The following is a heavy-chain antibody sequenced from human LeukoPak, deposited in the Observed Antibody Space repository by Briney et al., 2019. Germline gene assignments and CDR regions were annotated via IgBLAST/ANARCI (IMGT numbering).Heavy chain of an antibody. CDR3: ARQGSSSWYKAFDI. CDR2: IYTSGST. Sequence: SETLSLTCTVSGGSISSGSYYRRWIRQPAGKGLEWIGRIYTSGSTNYNPSLKSRVTISVDTSKNQFSLKLSSVTAADTAVYYCARQGSSSWYKAFDIWGQGTMVTVSS. D-gene: IGHD6-13*01. J-gene: IGHJ3*02. V-gene: IGHV4-61*02. CDR1: GGSISSGSYY.